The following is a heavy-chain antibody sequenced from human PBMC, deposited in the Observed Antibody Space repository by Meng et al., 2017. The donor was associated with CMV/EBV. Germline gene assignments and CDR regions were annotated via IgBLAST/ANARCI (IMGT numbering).Heavy chain of an antibody. CDR2: IRYDGSNK. D-gene: IGHD6-19*01. CDR1: GFTFSSYG. J-gene: IGHJ4*02. Sequence: LKISCAASGFTFSSYGMHWVRQAPGKGLEWVAFIRYDGSNKYYADSVKGRFTISRDNSKNTLYLQMDSLRAEDTAVYYCARVLSGWLYWGQGTLVTVSS. V-gene: IGHV3-30*02. CDR3: ARVLSGWLY.